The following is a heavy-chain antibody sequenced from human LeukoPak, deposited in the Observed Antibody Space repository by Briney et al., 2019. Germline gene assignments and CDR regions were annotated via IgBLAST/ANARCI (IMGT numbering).Heavy chain of an antibody. CDR3: ARGGCSSTSCSWGNNWFAP. J-gene: IGHJ5*02. CDR1: GYTFTGYY. CDR2: INPNSGGT. D-gene: IGHD2-2*01. Sequence: ASVKVSCKASGYTFTGYYMHWVRQAPGQGLEWMGWINPNSGGTNYAQKFQGRVTMTRDTSISTAYMELSRLRSDDTAVYYCARGGCSSTSCSWGNNWFAPWGQGTLVTVYS. V-gene: IGHV1-2*02.